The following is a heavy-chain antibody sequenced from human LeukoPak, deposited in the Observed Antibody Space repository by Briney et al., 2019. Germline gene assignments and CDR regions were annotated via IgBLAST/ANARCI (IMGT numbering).Heavy chain of an antibody. Sequence: SQTLSLTCTVSGGSISSGSYYWSWIRQPAGKGLEWIGRIYTSGSTNYNPSLKSRVTISVDTSKNQFSLKLSSVTAADTAVYYCAALIVVVPAAPHGDYWDQGTLVTVSS. CDR3: AALIVVVPAAPHGDY. CDR1: GGSISSGSYY. J-gene: IGHJ4*02. D-gene: IGHD2-2*01. CDR2: IYTSGST. V-gene: IGHV4-61*02.